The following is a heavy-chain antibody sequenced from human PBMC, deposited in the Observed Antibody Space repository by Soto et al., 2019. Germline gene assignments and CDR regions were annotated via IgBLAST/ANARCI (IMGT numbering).Heavy chain of an antibody. CDR2: IYWGDAE. Sequence: ITLKESGPTLVKPTQTLTLTCTFSGFSLNTGGVGVGWVRQPRGKAMEWLALIYWGDAERCKPSLRSRLNITKDTINNQVVLTMTNMDPEDTATYYCVRNWRYYGGDYYYGMDAWGQGTTVTVSS. D-gene: IGHD3-10*01. CDR3: VRNWRYYGGDYYYGMDA. J-gene: IGHJ6*02. V-gene: IGHV2-5*02. CDR1: GFSLNTGGVG.